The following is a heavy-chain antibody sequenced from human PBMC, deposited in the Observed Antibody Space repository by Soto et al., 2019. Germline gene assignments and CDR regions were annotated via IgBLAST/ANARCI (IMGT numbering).Heavy chain of an antibody. D-gene: IGHD3-10*01. Sequence: ESGGGLVRPGGSLRLSCAASGFTFSSYAMNWVRQAPGKGLEWVSAISGTGYNTYYADSLKGRFTISRDNSKNTLSLQMNSLRAEDTAVYYCARDRQFSHPRGGMDVWGQGTTVTVSS. J-gene: IGHJ6*02. CDR2: ISGTGYNT. CDR3: ARDRQFSHPRGGMDV. CDR1: GFTFSSYA. V-gene: IGHV3-23*01.